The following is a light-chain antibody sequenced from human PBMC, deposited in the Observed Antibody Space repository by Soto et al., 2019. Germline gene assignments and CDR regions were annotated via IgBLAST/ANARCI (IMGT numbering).Light chain of an antibody. CDR2: EVN. Sequence: QSVLTQPASVSGSPGQSITIACTGTSNDVGDYKYVSWYQHHPGKAHKLLIFEVNNRPSGVSYRFSGSKFGNTASLTISGLQAEDEADYFCTSYATYSTLVFGGGTQLTVL. V-gene: IGLV2-14*01. J-gene: IGLJ2*01. CDR1: SNDVGDYKY. CDR3: TSYATYSTLV.